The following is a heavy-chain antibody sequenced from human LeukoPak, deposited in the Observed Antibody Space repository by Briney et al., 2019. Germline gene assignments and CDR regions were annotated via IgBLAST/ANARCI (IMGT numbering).Heavy chain of an antibody. CDR1: RYSISSGYY. CDR2: IYRSGST. V-gene: IGHV4-38-2*02. CDR3: AQGRQQLVYHY. J-gene: IGHJ4*02. Sequence: SETLSLTCTVSRYSISSGYYWGWIRQPPGKGLEWIGSIYRSGSTNYNPSLKSRVTISVDTSKNQFSLKLSSVTAADTAVYYCAQGRQQLVYHYWGQGTLVTVSS. D-gene: IGHD6-13*01.